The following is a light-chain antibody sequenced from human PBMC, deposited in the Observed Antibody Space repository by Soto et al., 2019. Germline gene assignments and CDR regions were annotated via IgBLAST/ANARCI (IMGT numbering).Light chain of an antibody. J-gene: IGLJ1*01. CDR2: EVN. Sequence: QSVLTQPPSASGTPGQRVTISCSGSSSNIGSNYVCWYQQLAGKAPKLMIYEVNKRPSGVPDRFSGSKSGNTASLTVSGLQAEDEADYYCSSYAGSSNVLGTGTKVTVL. CDR3: SSYAGSSNV. CDR1: SSNIGSNY. V-gene: IGLV2-8*01.